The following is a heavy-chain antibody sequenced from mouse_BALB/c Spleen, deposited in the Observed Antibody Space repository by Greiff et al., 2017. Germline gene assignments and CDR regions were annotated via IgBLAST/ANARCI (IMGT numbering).Heavy chain of an antibody. CDR1: GYSFTSYF. CDR3: GGEKYGNWFAY. Sequence: VQLQQSGPELVKPGASVKISCKASGYSFTSYFMNWVKQSPGKSLEWIGRIIPYNGDTYYNQKFKGKATLTADKSSTTAHMELLRLTSEDSAVYCGGGEKYGNWFAYWGQGTLVTVSA. J-gene: IGHJ3*01. V-gene: IGHV1-37*01. D-gene: IGHD2-1*01. CDR2: IIPYNGDT.